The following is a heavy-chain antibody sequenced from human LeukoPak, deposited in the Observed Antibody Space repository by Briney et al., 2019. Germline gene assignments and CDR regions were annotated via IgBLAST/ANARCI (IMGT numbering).Heavy chain of an antibody. CDR1: GVSINSRYY. Sequence: SETLSLTCSVSGVSINSRYYDWWGWIRQPPGKGLEWIGSISSNGNTYYKPSLRTRVTISLDTSKNQFSLKLSSVTAADTAVYYCARGTEYTKPQWESQGAFDAFDIWGQGTMVTVSS. V-gene: IGHV4-39*07. CDR3: ARGTEYTKPQWESQGAFDAFDI. J-gene: IGHJ3*02. D-gene: IGHD1-26*01. CDR2: ISSNGNT.